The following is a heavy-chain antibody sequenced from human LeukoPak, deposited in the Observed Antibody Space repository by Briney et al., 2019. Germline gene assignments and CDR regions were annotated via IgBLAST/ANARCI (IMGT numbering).Heavy chain of an antibody. V-gene: IGHV3-21*01. J-gene: IGHJ3*02. CDR2: TSSSSSYI. D-gene: IGHD2-2*01. Sequence: PGGSLRLSCAASGFTFSSYSMNWVRQAPGKGLEWVSPTSSSSSYIYYADSVKGRFTISRDNAKNSLYLQMNSLRAEDTAVYYCARDSYCSSTSCYPYAFDIWGQGTMVTVSS. CDR1: GFTFSSYS. CDR3: ARDSYCSSTSCYPYAFDI.